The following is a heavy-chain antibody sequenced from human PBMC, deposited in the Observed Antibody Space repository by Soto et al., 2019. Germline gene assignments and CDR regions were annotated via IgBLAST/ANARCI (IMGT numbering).Heavy chain of an antibody. Sequence: SEILSLTCTVSGDSLINYYWSWIRQPPGKGLEWIGYISYSGSTNYSPSLGSLVTISIDTSKNQFSLRLGSVTAADTAMYHCARTFWSGLRLDYYYMDVWGKGTTVTVSS. J-gene: IGHJ6*03. CDR1: GDSLINYY. CDR3: ARTFWSGLRLDYYYMDV. CDR2: ISYSGST. D-gene: IGHD3-3*01. V-gene: IGHV4-59*08.